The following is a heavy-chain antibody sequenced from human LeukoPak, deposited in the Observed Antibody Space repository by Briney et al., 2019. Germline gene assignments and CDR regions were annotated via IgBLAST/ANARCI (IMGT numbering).Heavy chain of an antibody. D-gene: IGHD4-23*01. Sequence: GGTLRLSCAASGFTFSSFGMSWVRQAPGKGLEWVSAITGSGDSTYYADSVKGRFTISRDNSKNTLYLQMNSLRAEDTAVYYCAKDYATVGDYDYWGQGTLVTVSS. CDR3: AKDYATVGDYDY. CDR1: GFTFSSFG. CDR2: ITGSGDST. J-gene: IGHJ4*02. V-gene: IGHV3-23*01.